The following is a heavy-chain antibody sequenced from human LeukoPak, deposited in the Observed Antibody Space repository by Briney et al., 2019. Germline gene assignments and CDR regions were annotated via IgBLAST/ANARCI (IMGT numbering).Heavy chain of an antibody. CDR3: ARDLRFLEWFDY. CDR2: ISSSSSYI. CDR1: GFTFSSYS. Sequence: GGSLRLSCAASGFTFSSYSMNWVRQAPGKGLEWVSSISSSSSYIYYADSVKGQFTISRDNAKNSLYLQMNSLRAEDTAVYYCARDLRFLEWFDYWGQGTLVTVSS. V-gene: IGHV3-21*01. J-gene: IGHJ4*02. D-gene: IGHD3-3*01.